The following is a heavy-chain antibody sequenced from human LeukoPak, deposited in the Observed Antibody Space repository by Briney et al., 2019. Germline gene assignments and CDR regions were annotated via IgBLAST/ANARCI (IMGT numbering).Heavy chain of an antibody. V-gene: IGHV3-30*02. J-gene: IGHJ5*02. CDR3: AKTDIVVVPAANSHWFDP. D-gene: IGHD2-2*01. CDR1: GFTFSSYG. CDR2: TRYDGSNK. Sequence: GGSLRLSCAASGFTFSSYGMHWVRQAPGKGLEWVAFTRYDGSNKYYADSVKGRFTISRDNSKNTLYLQMNSLRAEDTAVYYCAKTDIVVVPAANSHWFDPWGQGTLVTVSS.